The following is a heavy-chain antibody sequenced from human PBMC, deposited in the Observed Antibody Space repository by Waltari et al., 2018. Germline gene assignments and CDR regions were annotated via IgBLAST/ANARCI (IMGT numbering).Heavy chain of an antibody. D-gene: IGHD3-3*01. CDR3: ARATVFGVVTDTFDI. V-gene: IGHV4-59*01. Sequence: VQLQESGPGLVKPSETLSLTCAVSGASIRGYHWTWIRQPPGGGLEWIGHISCSGDTAYGPSLRSRVTISVDTSKNHFSLKLTSVTAADTAVYYCARATVFGVVTDTFDIWSQGTMVTVSS. J-gene: IGHJ3*02. CDR1: GASIRGYH. CDR2: ISCSGDT.